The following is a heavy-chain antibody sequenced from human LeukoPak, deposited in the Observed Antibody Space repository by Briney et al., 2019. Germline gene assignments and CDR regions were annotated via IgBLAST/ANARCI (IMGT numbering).Heavy chain of an antibody. V-gene: IGHV7-4-1*02. J-gene: IGHJ3*02. CDR1: GYTFTSYA. CDR3: ARAMSSYGKGAFDI. CDR2: ISTNTGNP. D-gene: IGHD5-18*01. Sequence: ASVKVSCKASGYTFTSYAMNWVRQAPGQGLEWIGWISTNTGNPTYAQGFTGRFVFSLDTSVSTAYLQISSLKAEDTAVYYCARAMSSYGKGAFDIWGQGTMVTVSS.